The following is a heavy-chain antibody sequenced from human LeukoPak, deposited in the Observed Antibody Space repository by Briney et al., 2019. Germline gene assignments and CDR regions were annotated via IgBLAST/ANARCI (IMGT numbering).Heavy chain of an antibody. CDR3: ARTHDAFDI. CDR2: ISSSSSYI. V-gene: IGHV3-21*01. J-gene: IGHJ3*02. CDR1: GFTFSNAW. Sequence: PGGSLRLSCAASGFTFSNAWMSWVRQAPGKGLEWVSSISSSSSYIYYADSVKGRFTISRDNAKNSLYLQMNSLRAEDTAVYYCARTHDAFDIWGQGTMVTVSS.